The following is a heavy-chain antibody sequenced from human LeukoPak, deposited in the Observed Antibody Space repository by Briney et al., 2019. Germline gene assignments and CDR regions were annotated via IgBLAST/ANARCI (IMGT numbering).Heavy chain of an antibody. CDR3: ACNAYDSSGYYMRFTDAFDI. Sequence: GESLQISCKGSGYSFTSYWIGWVRQVPGKGLEWMGIIYPGDSDTRYSPSFQGQVTISADKSISTAYLQWSSLKASDTAMYYCACNAYDSSGYYMRFTDAFDIWGQGTMVTVSS. CDR1: GYSFTSYW. D-gene: IGHD3-22*01. J-gene: IGHJ3*02. V-gene: IGHV5-51*01. CDR2: IYPGDSDT.